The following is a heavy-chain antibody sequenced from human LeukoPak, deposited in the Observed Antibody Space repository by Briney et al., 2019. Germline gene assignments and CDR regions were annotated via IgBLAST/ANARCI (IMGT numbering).Heavy chain of an antibody. CDR1: GFTFSSYA. J-gene: IGHJ6*02. CDR2: ISGSGGST. CDR3: AKASTYCTNGVCYSDYYYYGMDV. Sequence: GGSLRLSCAASGFTFSSYAMSLVRQAPGKGLEWVSAISGSGGSTYYADSVKGRFTISRDNSKNTLYLQMNSLRAEDTAVYYCAKASTYCTNGVCYSDYYYYGMDVWGQGTTVTVSS. V-gene: IGHV3-23*01. D-gene: IGHD2-8*01.